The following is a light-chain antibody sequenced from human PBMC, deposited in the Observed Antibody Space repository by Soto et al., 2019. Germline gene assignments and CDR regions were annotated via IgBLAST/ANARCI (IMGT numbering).Light chain of an antibody. Sequence: DIVMTQSPDSLSVSLGERATINFKSSQNVFYISNNKNYLAWYQQKPGQPPKLPIYWTSTRESGVPDRFSGSGSGTDFTLTISSLQAEDVAGYYCQQYYSTPPITFGQGTRLEIK. J-gene: IGKJ5*01. CDR2: WTS. CDR3: QQYYSTPPIT. CDR1: QNVFYISNNKNY. V-gene: IGKV4-1*01.